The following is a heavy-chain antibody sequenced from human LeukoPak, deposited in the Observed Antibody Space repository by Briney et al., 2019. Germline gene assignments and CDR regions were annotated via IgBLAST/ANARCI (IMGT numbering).Heavy chain of an antibody. J-gene: IGHJ4*02. V-gene: IGHV3-30*19. CDR3: AKDLNGFDWLLSYFDY. D-gene: IGHD3-9*01. Sequence: GGSLRLSCAASGFTFSNYGMHWVRQAPGKGLEWVAVISYDGSNKYYADSVKGRFTISRDNSKNTLYLQMNSLRAEDTAVYYCAKDLNGFDWLLSYFDYWGQGTLVTVSS. CDR2: ISYDGSNK. CDR1: GFTFSNYG.